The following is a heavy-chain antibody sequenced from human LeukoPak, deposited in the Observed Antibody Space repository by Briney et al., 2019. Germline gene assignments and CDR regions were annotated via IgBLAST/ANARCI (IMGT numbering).Heavy chain of an antibody. Sequence: GASVKVSCKVSGYTLTELSMRWVRQAPGKGLEWMGGFDPEDGETIYAQKFQGRVTMTEDTSTDTAYMELSSLRSEDTAVYYCATDGTWFGELYGMDVWGQGTTVTVSS. CDR3: ATDGTWFGELYGMDV. CDR2: FDPEDGET. D-gene: IGHD3-10*01. CDR1: GYTLTELS. J-gene: IGHJ6*02. V-gene: IGHV1-24*01.